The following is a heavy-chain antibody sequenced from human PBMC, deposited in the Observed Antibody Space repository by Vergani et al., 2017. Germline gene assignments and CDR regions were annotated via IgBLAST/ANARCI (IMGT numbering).Heavy chain of an antibody. D-gene: IGHD6-13*01. CDR1: GYTFTSYY. V-gene: IGHV1-46*01. CDR2: INPSGGST. CDR3: ARGSPGIAAAGSWFDP. Sequence: QVQLVQSGAEVKKPGASVKVSRKASGYTFTSYYMHWVRQAPGQGLEWMGIINPSGGSTSYAQKFQGRVTMTRDTSTSTVYMELSSLRSEDTAVYYCARGSPGIAAAGSWFDPWGQGTLVTVSS. J-gene: IGHJ5*02.